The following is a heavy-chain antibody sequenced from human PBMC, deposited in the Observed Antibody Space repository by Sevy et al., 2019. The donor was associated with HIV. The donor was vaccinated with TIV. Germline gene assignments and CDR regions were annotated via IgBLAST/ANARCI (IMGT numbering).Heavy chain of an antibody. J-gene: IGHJ6*02. CDR1: GFSFNKKT. CDR2: ISSNSGII. Sequence: GGSLRLSCAASGFSFNKKTLTWVRQAPGKGLEWVSSISSNSGIIHCADSVKGRFTISRDNAKNSLFLQMNSLRAEDTAVYYCASRVTAGGGMDVWGQGTTVTVSS. V-gene: IGHV3-21*06. D-gene: IGHD4-4*01. CDR3: ASRVTAGGGMDV.